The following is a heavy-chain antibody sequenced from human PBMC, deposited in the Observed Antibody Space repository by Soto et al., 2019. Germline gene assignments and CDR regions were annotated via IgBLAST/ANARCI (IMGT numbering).Heavy chain of an antibody. CDR2: INSDSGNA. Sequence: QVPLAQSGAEVRNPGASVKVSCKASGYTFAAFTIHWVRQAPGQRLEWMGWINSDSGNAKYSQNFQGRVTFTRDTSANTAYLELSSLRSEDTAVFYCARVYCTSSSSCATHLDFWGQGTLVTVSS. J-gene: IGHJ4*02. CDR1: GYTFAAFT. D-gene: IGHD2-2*01. CDR3: ARVYCTSSSSCATHLDF. V-gene: IGHV1-3*04.